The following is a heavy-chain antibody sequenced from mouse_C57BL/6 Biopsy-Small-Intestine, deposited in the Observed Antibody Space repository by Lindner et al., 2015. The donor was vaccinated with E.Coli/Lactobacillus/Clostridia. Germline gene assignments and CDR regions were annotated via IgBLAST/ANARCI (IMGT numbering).Heavy chain of an antibody. V-gene: IGHV9-3*02. CDR2: LNTNTGDP. Sequence: VKVSCKVPGYTFSNYAFHWVRQAPGQGPEWMGWLNTNTGDPDYAQGFTGRFVFSLDTSVSTTYLQINNLKVEDTAVYFCATESLGSGYFDSCGQGTLVTVSS. CDR3: ATESLGSGYFDS. D-gene: IGHD4-1*01. J-gene: IGHJ2*01. CDR1: GYTFSNYA.